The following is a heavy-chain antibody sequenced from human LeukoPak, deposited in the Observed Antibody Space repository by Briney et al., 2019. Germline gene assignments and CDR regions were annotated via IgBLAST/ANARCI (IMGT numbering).Heavy chain of an antibody. CDR3: ARDLRRIYGSGARQYSSGWYYFDY. CDR1: GYSISSGYY. D-gene: IGHD6-19*01. J-gene: IGHJ4*02. CDR2: IYHSGST. Sequence: PSETLSLTCAVSGYSISSGYYWGWIRQPPGKGLEWIGSIYHSGSTCYNPSLKSRVTISVDTSKNQFSLKLSSVTAADTAVYYCARDLRRIYGSGARQYSSGWYYFDYWGQGTLVTVSS. V-gene: IGHV4-38-2*02.